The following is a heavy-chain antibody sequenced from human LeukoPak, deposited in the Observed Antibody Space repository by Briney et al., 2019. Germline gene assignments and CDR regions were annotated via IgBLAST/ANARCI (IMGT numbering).Heavy chain of an antibody. CDR2: ISYDGSNK. CDR1: GFTFSSYA. Sequence: GRSLRLSCAASGFTFSSYAMHWVRQDPGKRLEWVAVISYDGSNKYYADSVKGRFTISRDNSNNPLCLKMNSLRAENTSLYYCGIDIQRGDYVFHYWGQGTLVTVSS. D-gene: IGHD4-17*01. V-gene: IGHV3-30*04. CDR3: GIDIQRGDYVFHY. J-gene: IGHJ4*02.